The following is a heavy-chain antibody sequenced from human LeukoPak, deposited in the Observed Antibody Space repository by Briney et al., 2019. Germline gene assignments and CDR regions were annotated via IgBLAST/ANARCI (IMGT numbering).Heavy chain of an antibody. V-gene: IGHV4-59*01. Sequence: PPETLSLTCTVSGGSISSYYWSWIRQPPGKGLEWIGYVYYSGSTNYNPSLKSRVTISVDTSKNQFSLKLSSVTAADTAVYYCARVESGYCSSTSCFNWFDPSGQGTLVTVSS. J-gene: IGHJ5*02. D-gene: IGHD2-2*01. CDR3: ARVESGYCSSTSCFNWFDP. CDR1: GGSISSYY. CDR2: VYYSGST.